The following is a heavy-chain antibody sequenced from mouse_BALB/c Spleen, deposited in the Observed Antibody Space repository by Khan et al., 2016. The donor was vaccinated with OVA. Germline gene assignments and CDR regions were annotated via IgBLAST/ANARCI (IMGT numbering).Heavy chain of an antibody. D-gene: IGHD2-10*01. CDR2: IDPANGDV. Sequence: VQLQQSGADFVKPGASVKLSCTASGFNIKDTYMHWINQRPQQGLVWIGRIDPANGDVKYDPKFQDKATIAADASSNTAYLQLSRLTSEDTAVXYCMRGAYSGLFAYWGQGTLVTVSA. CDR1: GFNIKDTY. J-gene: IGHJ3*01. V-gene: IGHV14-3*02. CDR3: MRGAYSGLFAY.